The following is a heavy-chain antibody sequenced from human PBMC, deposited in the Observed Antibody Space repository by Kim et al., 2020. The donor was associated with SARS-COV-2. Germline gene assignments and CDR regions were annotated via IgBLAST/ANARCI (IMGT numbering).Heavy chain of an antibody. J-gene: IGHJ1*01. CDR3: ARAGDYDTSGYYGFFQH. V-gene: IGHV3-74*01. Sequence: SVKGRFTISRDNAKNILYLQMNSLRPEDKAMYYCARAGDYDTSGYYGFFQHWGQGARVTVSS. D-gene: IGHD3-22*01.